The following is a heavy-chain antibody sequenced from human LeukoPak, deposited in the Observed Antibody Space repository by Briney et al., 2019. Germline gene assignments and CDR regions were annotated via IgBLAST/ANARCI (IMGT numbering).Heavy chain of an antibody. Sequence: PSETLSLTCAVSGGSISSSNWWSWVRQPPGKGLEWIGEIYHSGSTNYNPSLKSRVTISVDKSKNQFSLKLSSLSAADTAVYYCARAGGFTILRGVVNNWFDPWGQGTLVTVSS. CDR3: ARAGGFTILRGVVNNWFDP. J-gene: IGHJ5*02. CDR2: IYHSGST. V-gene: IGHV4-4*02. CDR1: GGSISSSNW. D-gene: IGHD3-10*01.